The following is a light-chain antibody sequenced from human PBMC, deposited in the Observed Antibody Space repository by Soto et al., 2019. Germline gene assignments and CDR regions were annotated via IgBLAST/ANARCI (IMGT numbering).Light chain of an antibody. CDR3: QQRVAWPLT. J-gene: IGKJ4*01. V-gene: IGKV3-11*01. Sequence: SPVTLSLSPKERASLSCRASQTVGITLAWYQQRPGQSPRLLIFDASSRAAGIPARFSGGGSGTDFTLTISSLEADDFAVYCCQQRVAWPLTFGGGTMV. CDR1: QTVGIT. CDR2: DAS.